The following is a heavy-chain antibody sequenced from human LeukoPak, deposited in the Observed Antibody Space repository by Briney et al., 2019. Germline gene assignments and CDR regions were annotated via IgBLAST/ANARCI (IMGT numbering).Heavy chain of an antibody. V-gene: IGHV4-34*01. CDR3: ARGGARIYDFWSGYHDDFDY. Sequence: SETLSLTCAVYGGSFSGYYWSWVRQPPGKGLEWIGEINHSGSTNYNPSLKSRVTISVDTSKNQFSLKLSSVTAADTAVYYCARGGARIYDFWSGYHDDFDYWGQGTLVTVSS. CDR1: GGSFSGYY. D-gene: IGHD3-3*01. J-gene: IGHJ4*02. CDR2: INHSGST.